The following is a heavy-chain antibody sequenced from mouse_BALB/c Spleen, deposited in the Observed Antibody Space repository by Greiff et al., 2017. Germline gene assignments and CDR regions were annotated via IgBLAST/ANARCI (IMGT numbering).Heavy chain of an antibody. V-gene: IGHV5-12-1*01. CDR1: GFAFSSYD. CDR3: ARHGITTVVEGYAMDY. D-gene: IGHD1-1*01. Sequence: EVMLVESGGGLVKPGGSLKLSCAASGFAFSSYDMSWVRQTPEKRLEWVAYISSGGGSTYYPDTVKGRFTISRDNAKNTLYLQMSSLKSEDTAMYYCARHGITTVVEGYAMDYWGQGTSVTVSS. CDR2: ISSGGGST. J-gene: IGHJ4*01.